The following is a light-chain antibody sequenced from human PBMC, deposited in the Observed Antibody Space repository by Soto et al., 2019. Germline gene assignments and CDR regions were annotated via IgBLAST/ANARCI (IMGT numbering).Light chain of an antibody. J-gene: IGLJ1*01. CDR1: SSDVGGYDY. CDR3: SSYTGGNPSYV. CDR2: EVT. Sequence: QSALAQPPSASGSPGGSVTISCTGTSSDVGGYDYVSWYQQHPGKAPKLMIYEVTIRPSGVSGRFSGSKSGNTASLTVSGLQAEDEADYYCSSYTGGNPSYVFGTGTKVTVL. V-gene: IGLV2-8*01.